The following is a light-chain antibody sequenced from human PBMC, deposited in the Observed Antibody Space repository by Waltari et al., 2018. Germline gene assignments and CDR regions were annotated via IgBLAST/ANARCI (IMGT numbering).Light chain of an antibody. CDR2: GAD. V-gene: IGKV3-20*01. J-gene: IGKJ1*01. CDR1: QSVSSSY. Sequence: EVVLTQSPGTLSLSPGERATLSCRARQSVSSSYLAWYQQKPGQAPRLLIYGADSRATGIPDRFSGSGTGTDVTRTISRLEPEDFAVYYCQQYGSSPRTFGQGTKVEIQ. CDR3: QQYGSSPRT.